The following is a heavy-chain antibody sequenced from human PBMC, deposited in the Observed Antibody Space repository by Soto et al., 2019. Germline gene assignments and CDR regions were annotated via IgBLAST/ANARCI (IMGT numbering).Heavy chain of an antibody. CDR2: ISYDGSNK. D-gene: IGHD2-8*01. CDR3: AKDRDHGQIDY. V-gene: IGHV3-30*18. Sequence: QVQLVESGGGVVQPGRSLRLSCAASGFTFSSYGMHWVRQAPGKGLEWVAVISYDGSNKYYADSVKGRFTISRDNSKNTLYLKMNSLRAEDTAVYYCAKDRDHGQIDYWGQGTLVTVSS. CDR1: GFTFSSYG. J-gene: IGHJ4*02.